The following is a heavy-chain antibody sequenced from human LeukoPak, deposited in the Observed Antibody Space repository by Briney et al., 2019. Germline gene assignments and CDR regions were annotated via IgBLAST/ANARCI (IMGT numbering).Heavy chain of an antibody. Sequence: PSETLSLTCAVYGGSFSGYYWSWIRQPPGKGLEWIGEINHSGSTNYNPSLKSRVTISVDRSKNQFSLKLSSVTAADTAVYYCARAIVVPAAPLPNWFDPWGQGTLVTVSS. J-gene: IGHJ5*02. V-gene: IGHV4-34*01. D-gene: IGHD2-2*01. CDR3: ARAIVVPAAPLPNWFDP. CDR1: GGSFSGYY. CDR2: INHSGST.